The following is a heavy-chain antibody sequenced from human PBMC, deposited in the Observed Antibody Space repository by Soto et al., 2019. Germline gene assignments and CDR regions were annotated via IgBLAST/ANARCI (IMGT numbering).Heavy chain of an antibody. J-gene: IGHJ6*02. V-gene: IGHV1-3*01. CDR1: GYTFTSYA. CDR2: INAGNGNT. D-gene: IGHD5-18*01. Sequence: ASVKVSCKASGYTFTSYAMHWVRQAPGQRLEWMGWINAGNGNTKYSQKFQGRVTITRDTSASTAYMELSSLRSEDTAVYYCAIPYERGMDTAMVPDYYYYGMDVWGQGTTVTVSS. CDR3: AIPYERGMDTAMVPDYYYYGMDV.